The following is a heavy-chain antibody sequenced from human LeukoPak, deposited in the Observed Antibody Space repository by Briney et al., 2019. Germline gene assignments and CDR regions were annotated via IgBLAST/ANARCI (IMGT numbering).Heavy chain of an antibody. CDR3: ARDLPKNYDILTGYYV. CDR2: INHSGST. J-gene: IGHJ4*02. CDR1: GGSFSGYY. V-gene: IGHV4-34*01. D-gene: IGHD3-9*01. Sequence: PSETLSLTCAVYGGSFSGYYWSWIRQPPGKGLEWIGEINHSGSTNYNPSPKSRVTISVDTSKNQFSLKLSSGTAADTAVYYCARDLPKNYDILTGYYVWGQGTLVTVSS.